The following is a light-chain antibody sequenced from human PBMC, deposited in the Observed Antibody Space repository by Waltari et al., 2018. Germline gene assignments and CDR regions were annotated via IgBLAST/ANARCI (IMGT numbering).Light chain of an antibody. CDR1: ESVVSY. J-gene: IGKJ2*01. V-gene: IGKV3-11*01. Sequence: EIVLTPSPATLSLSPGDRATLSCRASESVVSYLAWFQQKPGQAPRLLIYDASNRPTGIPDKFTGSGSGTDFTLTISSLEPDDFAVYFCQQRNSWPWTFGQGTKLDI. CDR2: DAS. CDR3: QQRNSWPWT.